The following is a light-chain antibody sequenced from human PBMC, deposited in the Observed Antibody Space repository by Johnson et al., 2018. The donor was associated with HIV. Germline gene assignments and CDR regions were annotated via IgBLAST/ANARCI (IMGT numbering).Light chain of an antibody. CDR2: ENN. CDR1: SSNIGNNY. Sequence: QSVLTQSPSVSAAPGQKVTISCSGSSSNIGNNYVSWYQQLPGTAPKLLIYENNKRPSGIPDRFSGSKSGTSATLGITGLQTGDEADYYCGTWDSSLAPVFGTGTKVTVL. CDR3: GTWDSSLAPV. V-gene: IGLV1-51*02. J-gene: IGLJ1*01.